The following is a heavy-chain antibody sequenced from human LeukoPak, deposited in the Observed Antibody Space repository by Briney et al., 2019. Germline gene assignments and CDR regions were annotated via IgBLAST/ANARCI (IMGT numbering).Heavy chain of an antibody. D-gene: IGHD4-23*01. Sequence: SQTLSLTCAISGDSVSSSVPTWNWFRQFPSRGLECLGRTYYRSKWYNDYAASVRSRITINADTSRNQFSLQLYSVTPEDTAVYYCARAVAKSVDYWGQGTLVTVSS. CDR3: ARAVAKSVDY. V-gene: IGHV6-1*01. CDR1: GDSVSSSVPT. J-gene: IGHJ4*02. CDR2: TYYRSKWYN.